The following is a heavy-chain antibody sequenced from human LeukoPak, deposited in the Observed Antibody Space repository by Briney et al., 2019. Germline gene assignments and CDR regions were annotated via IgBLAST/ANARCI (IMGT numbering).Heavy chain of an antibody. D-gene: IGHD3-10*01. CDR3: AKDLVRYGSGSPPDY. J-gene: IGHJ4*02. Sequence: GGSLRLSCAASGFTFDDYAMHWVRHAPGKGLEWVSGISWNSGSIGYADSVKGRFTISRDNAKNSLYLQMNSLRAEDTALYYCAKDLVRYGSGSPPDYWGQGTLVTVSS. V-gene: IGHV3-9*01. CDR2: ISWNSGSI. CDR1: GFTFDDYA.